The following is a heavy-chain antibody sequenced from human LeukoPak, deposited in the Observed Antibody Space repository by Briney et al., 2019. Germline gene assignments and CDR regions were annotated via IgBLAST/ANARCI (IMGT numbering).Heavy chain of an antibody. D-gene: IGHD1-1*01. V-gene: IGHV3-7*01. Sequence: GGSLRLSCAASGFTFDDYGMSWVRQTPGEGLEYLANINQVGSQTYYMDSVKGRFTISRDNAKNSLYLQMNSLRAEDTAVYYCATNSGKRFDYWGQGTLVTVSS. CDR1: GFTFDDYG. J-gene: IGHJ4*02. CDR2: INQVGSQT. CDR3: ATNSGKRFDY.